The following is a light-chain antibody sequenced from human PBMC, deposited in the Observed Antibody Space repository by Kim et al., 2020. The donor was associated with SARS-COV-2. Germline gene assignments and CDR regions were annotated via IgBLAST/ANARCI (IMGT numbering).Light chain of an antibody. J-gene: IGLJ2*01. CDR2: QDA. CDR1: KLGNKY. Sequence: SYELTQPPSVSVSQGQTASISCSGDKLGNKYAYWYQQKPGQSPVLVISQDAKRPSGIPERFSGSNSGNTATLTISGTQAMDEGDYYCQAWETSTAIFGGGTQLTVL. CDR3: QAWETSTAI. V-gene: IGLV3-1*01.